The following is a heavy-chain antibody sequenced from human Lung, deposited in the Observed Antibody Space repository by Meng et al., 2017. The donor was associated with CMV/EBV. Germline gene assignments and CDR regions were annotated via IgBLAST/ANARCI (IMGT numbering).Heavy chain of an antibody. J-gene: IGHJ4*02. V-gene: IGHV4-30-2*01. CDR1: ISSGGYS. CDR2: IYHSGST. Sequence: ISSGGYSWSWIRQPPGKGREWIGYIYHSGSTYYNPSLKSRVTISVDRSKNQFSLKLSSVTAADTAVYYCARGSYYDILTGVYRGFDYWGQGTLVTVSS. D-gene: IGHD3-9*01. CDR3: ARGSYYDILTGVYRGFDY.